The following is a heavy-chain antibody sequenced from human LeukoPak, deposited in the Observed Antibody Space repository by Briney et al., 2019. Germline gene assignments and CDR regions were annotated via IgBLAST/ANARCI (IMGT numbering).Heavy chain of an antibody. CDR2: INHSGST. D-gene: IGHD6-19*01. J-gene: IGHJ5*02. CDR1: GGSFSGYY. Sequence: SETLSLTRAVYGGSFSGYYWSWIRQPPGKGLEWIGEINHSGSTNYNPSLKSRVTISVDTPKNQFSLKLSSVTAADTAVYYCARASVNSSGWYQGWFDPWGQGTLVTVSS. V-gene: IGHV4-34*01. CDR3: ARASVNSSGWYQGWFDP.